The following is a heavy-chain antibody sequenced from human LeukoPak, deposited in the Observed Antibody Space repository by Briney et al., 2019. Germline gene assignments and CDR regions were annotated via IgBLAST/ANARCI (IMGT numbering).Heavy chain of an antibody. Sequence: GGSLRLSCTVSGFTLSSYEMSWIRQAPGKGLVWVSRINSDGSSTSYADSVKGRFTISRDNAKNTLYLQMNSLRAEDTAVYYCATGVFDYWGQGTLVTVSS. CDR1: GFTLSSYE. J-gene: IGHJ4*02. CDR3: ATGVFDY. CDR2: INSDGSST. V-gene: IGHV3-74*01.